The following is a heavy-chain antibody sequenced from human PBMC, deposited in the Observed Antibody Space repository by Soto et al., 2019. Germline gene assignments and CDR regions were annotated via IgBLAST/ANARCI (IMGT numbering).Heavy chain of an antibody. D-gene: IGHD1-26*01. J-gene: IGHJ5*02. CDR2: VPYTGST. CDR1: GDSINHYY. CDR3: ARRRCLCGSCDGGNWLDP. V-gene: IGHV4-59*08. Sequence: QVQLQESGPGLVKPSETLSLTCTVSGDSINHYYWNWVRQAPGKGLEWIGYVPYTGSTNYNPSLKSRVTISMDTSKNQFSLRLTSVTDADTALYYCARRRCLCGSCDGGNWLDPWGQGILVTVSS.